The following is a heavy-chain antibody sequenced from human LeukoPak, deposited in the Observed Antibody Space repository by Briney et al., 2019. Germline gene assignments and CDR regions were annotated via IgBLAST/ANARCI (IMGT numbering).Heavy chain of an antibody. CDR2: IYHSGST. CDR1: GYSISSGYY. V-gene: IGHV4-38-2*01. J-gene: IGHJ5*02. CDR3: ARHIPTIVVVPAARFDP. D-gene: IGHD2-2*01. Sequence: SETLSLTCAVSGYSISSGYYWGWIRQPPGKGLEWIGSIYHSGSTYYNPSLKSRVTISVDTSKNQFSLKLSSVTAADTAVYYCARHIPTIVVVPAARFDPWGQGTLVTVS.